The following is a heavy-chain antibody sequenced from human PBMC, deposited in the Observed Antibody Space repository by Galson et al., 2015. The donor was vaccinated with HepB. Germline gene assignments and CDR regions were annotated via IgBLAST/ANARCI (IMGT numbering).Heavy chain of an antibody. CDR2: IIPILGIA. CDR1: GGTFSSYA. Sequence: SVKVSCKASGGTFSSYAISWVRQAPGQGLEWMGRIIPILGIANYAQKFQGRVTITADKSTSTAYMELSSLRSEDTAVYYCAREDTAMVMCDYWGQGTLVTVSS. D-gene: IGHD5-18*01. J-gene: IGHJ4*02. CDR3: AREDTAMVMCDY. V-gene: IGHV1-69*04.